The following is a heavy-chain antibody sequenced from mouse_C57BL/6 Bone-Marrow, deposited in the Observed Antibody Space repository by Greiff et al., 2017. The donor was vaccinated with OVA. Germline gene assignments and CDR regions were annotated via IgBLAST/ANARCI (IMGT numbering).Heavy chain of an antibody. CDR3: ASGARRDYAMDY. CDR1: GYSITSGYF. V-gene: IGHV3-6*01. Sequence: VQLKQSGPGLVKPSQSLSLTCSVTGYSITSGYFWNWIRQFPGNQLEWVGYISYDGRTNYNPSLKNRISITRDTSKNQFFLKVKSVTTEDTATYYCASGARRDYAMDYWGQGTSVTVSS. J-gene: IGHJ4*01. CDR2: ISYDGRT.